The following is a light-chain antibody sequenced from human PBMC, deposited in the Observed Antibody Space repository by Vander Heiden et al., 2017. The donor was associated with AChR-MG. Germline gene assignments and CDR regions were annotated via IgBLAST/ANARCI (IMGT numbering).Light chain of an antibody. Sequence: DIQMTQSPSSLSASVGDRVTITCRASQSISSYLNWYQQKPGKAPKLLIYAASSLQSGVPSRFSCSGSGTDFTLTISSLQPEDFATYYCQQSDSTLRTFGQGTKVEIK. CDR2: AAS. J-gene: IGKJ1*01. CDR1: QSISSY. CDR3: QQSDSTLRT. V-gene: IGKV1-39*01.